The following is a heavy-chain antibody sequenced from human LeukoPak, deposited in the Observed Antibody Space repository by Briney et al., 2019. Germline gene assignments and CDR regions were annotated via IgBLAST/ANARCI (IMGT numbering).Heavy chain of an antibody. D-gene: IGHD5-24*01. Sequence: SETLSLTCTVSGGSISSYYWSWIQQPAGKGLEWIGRIYTSGSTNYNPSLKSRVTISVDKSRNQFSLKLSSVTAADTAVYYCARDRLEYYFDYWGQGTLVTVSS. V-gene: IGHV4-4*07. J-gene: IGHJ4*02. CDR2: IYTSGST. CDR3: ARDRLEYYFDY. CDR1: GGSISSYY.